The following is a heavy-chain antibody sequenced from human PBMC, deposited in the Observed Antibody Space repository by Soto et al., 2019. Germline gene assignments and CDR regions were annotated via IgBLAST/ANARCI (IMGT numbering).Heavy chain of an antibody. CDR3: AKVVVVPAAGYFDY. CDR1: GFTFSSFG. D-gene: IGHD2-2*01. V-gene: IGHV3-23*01. J-gene: IGHJ4*02. Sequence: GGSLRLSCEASGFTFSSFGMNWVRQAPGKGLEWVSSISGSSDSTYYADSVKGRFTISRDNSKNTLYLQMNSLRAEDTAVYYCAKVVVVPAAGYFDYWGQGTLVTVSS. CDR2: ISGSSDST.